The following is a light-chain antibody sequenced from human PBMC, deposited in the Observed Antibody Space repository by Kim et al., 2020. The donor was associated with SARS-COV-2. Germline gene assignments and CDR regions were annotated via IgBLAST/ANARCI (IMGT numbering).Light chain of an antibody. Sequence: VSPGERATLSCRAIQSVSNNLAWYQQKPGQAPRLLISGASTRATGIPARFSGSGSGTEFTLTISSLQSEDFAVYYCQQYNNWRGSFGGGTKVDIK. V-gene: IGKV3-15*01. CDR3: QQYNNWRGS. CDR2: GAS. CDR1: QSVSNN. J-gene: IGKJ4*01.